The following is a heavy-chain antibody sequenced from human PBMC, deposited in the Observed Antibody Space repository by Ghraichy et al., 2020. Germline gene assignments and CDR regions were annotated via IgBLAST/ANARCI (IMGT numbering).Heavy chain of an antibody. V-gene: IGHV4-39*01. CDR2: IYYSGST. J-gene: IGHJ4*02. CDR1: GGSISSSSYY. Sequence: SETLSLTCTVSGGSISSSSYYWGWIRQPPGKGLEWIGSIYYSGSTYYNPSLKSRVTISVDTSKNQFSLKLSSVTAADTAVYYCARQKRSGSYLGYWGQGTLVTVSS. D-gene: IGHD1-26*01. CDR3: ARQKRSGSYLGY.